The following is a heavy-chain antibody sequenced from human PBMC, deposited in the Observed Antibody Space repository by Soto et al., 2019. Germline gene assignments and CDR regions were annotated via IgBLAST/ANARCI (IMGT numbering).Heavy chain of an antibody. CDR1: GFTFSSYG. J-gene: IGHJ6*03. Sequence: GGSLRLSCAASGFTFSSYGMHWVRQAPGKGLEWVAVISYDGSNKYYADSVKGRFTISRDNSKNTLYLQMNSLRAEDTAVYYCAKGVQYCSGGSCKPPYYMDVWGKGTTVTV. CDR2: ISYDGSNK. CDR3: AKGVQYCSGGSCKPPYYMDV. V-gene: IGHV3-30*18. D-gene: IGHD2-15*01.